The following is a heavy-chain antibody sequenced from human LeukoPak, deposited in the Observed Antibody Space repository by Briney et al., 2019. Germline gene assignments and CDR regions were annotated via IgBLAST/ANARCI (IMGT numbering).Heavy chain of an antibody. CDR1: GGSFNGYY. V-gene: IGHV4-34*01. J-gene: IGHJ4*02. CDR2: IDHSGSS. Sequence: SETLSLTCAVYGGSFNGYYWSWLRQPPGKGLEWIGEIDHSGSSNYNPSLKSRVTISVDTSKNQFSLKVNSVTAADTAVYYCARDPGGYHSSEAWLDYWGQGTLVTVSS. CDR3: ARDPGGYHSSEAWLDY. D-gene: IGHD3-10*01.